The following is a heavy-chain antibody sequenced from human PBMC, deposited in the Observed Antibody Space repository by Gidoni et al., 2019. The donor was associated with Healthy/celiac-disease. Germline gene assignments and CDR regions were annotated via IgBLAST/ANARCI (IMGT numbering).Heavy chain of an antibody. V-gene: IGHV3-11*06. D-gene: IGHD6-6*01. CDR2: ISSSSSYT. CDR3: ARLGSRSIAARHSYYFDY. CDR1: GFTFSDYY. J-gene: IGHJ4*02. Sequence: QVQLVESGGGLVKPGGSLRLSCAASGFTFSDYYLSWIRQAPGKGLEWVSYISSSSSYTNYADSVKGRFTISRDNAKNSLYLQMNSLRAEDTAVYYCARLGSRSIAARHSYYFDYWGQGTLVTVSS.